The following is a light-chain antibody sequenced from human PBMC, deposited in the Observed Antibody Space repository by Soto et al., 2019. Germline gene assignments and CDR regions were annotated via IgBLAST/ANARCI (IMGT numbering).Light chain of an antibody. CDR3: QQSYSTPWT. Sequence: DIQMTQSPSSLSASVSDRVTITCRASRSITKYLNWYQQKPGKAPNLLIYAASSLHSGAPSRFSGSRSGTEFTLTISSLQPEDFATYYCQQSYSTPWTIGQGTKVDIK. CDR1: RSITKY. J-gene: IGKJ1*01. CDR2: AAS. V-gene: IGKV1-39*01.